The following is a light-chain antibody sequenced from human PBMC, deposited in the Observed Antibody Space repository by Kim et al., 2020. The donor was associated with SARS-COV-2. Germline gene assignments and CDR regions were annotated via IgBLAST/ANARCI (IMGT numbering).Light chain of an antibody. CDR3: KQSYITPIT. J-gene: IGKJ3*01. CDR1: QSISSH. CDR2: AAS. Sequence: DIQMTQSPSSLSASVGDRVTITCRTTQSISSHLNWYQQKPGRAPKLLISAASTLQGGVQSRFSGSGSETDFTLNISSLQPEDFATYFCKQSYITPITFGPGTKVDIK. V-gene: IGKV1-39*01.